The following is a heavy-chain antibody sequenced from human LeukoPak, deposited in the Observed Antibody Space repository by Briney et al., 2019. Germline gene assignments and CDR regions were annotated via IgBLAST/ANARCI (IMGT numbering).Heavy chain of an antibody. Sequence: ASVKVSCKASGGTFSSYAISWVRQAPGQGLEWMGWISAYNGNTNYAQKLQGRVTMTTDTSTSTAYMELRSLRSDDTAVYYCARENYYDSSGYQRWFDPWGQGTLVTVSS. CDR1: GGTFSSYA. V-gene: IGHV1-18*01. CDR2: ISAYNGNT. D-gene: IGHD3-22*01. J-gene: IGHJ5*02. CDR3: ARENYYDSSGYQRWFDP.